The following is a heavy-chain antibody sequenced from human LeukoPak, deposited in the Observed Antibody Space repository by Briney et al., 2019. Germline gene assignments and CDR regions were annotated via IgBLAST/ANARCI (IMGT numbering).Heavy chain of an antibody. Sequence: ASVKVSCKASGYTFTSYGINWVRQAPGKGLEWMGWVSGYNGKTNYAQKVRGRVTLTADRSTSTAYMELRSLRSDDTAVYYCARGGGPTDYWGQGTLVTVSS. CDR2: VSGYNGKT. D-gene: IGHD2-15*01. CDR1: GYTFTSYG. J-gene: IGHJ4*02. V-gene: IGHV1-18*01. CDR3: ARGGGPTDY.